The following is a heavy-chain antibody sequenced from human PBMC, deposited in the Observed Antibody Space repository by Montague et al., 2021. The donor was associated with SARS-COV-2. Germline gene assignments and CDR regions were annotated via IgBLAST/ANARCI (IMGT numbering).Heavy chain of an antibody. V-gene: IGHV3-66*01. D-gene: IGHD3-16*01. Sequence: SLRLSCAASGFTVSTNYVSWVRQAPGKGLEWVAVLYGGDNSNYTDSVKGRFTISRDNSKNTLYLQMKSLRAEDTALYYCARSIGGFDPWGQGTLATVSS. CDR3: ARSIGGFDP. J-gene: IGHJ5*02. CDR1: GFTVSTNY. CDR2: LYGGDNS.